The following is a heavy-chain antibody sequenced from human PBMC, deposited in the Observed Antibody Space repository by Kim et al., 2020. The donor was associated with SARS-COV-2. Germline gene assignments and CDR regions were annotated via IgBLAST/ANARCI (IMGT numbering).Heavy chain of an antibody. Sequence: YADSVEGRFTISRDHAKNTLYLQMNSLRAEDTAVYYCARDRSTINWFDPWGQGTLVTVSS. V-gene: IGHV3-74*01. CDR3: ARDRSTINWFDP. J-gene: IGHJ5*02.